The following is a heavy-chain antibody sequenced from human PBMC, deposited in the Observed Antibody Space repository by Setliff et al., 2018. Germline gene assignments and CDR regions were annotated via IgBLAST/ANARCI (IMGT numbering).Heavy chain of an antibody. CDR2: FDPEDGET. CDR3: ATVERVLRFLEWLSRAEYFQH. Sequence: GASVTVSCKVSGYTLTELSMHWVRQAPGKGLEWMGGFDPEDGETIYAQKFQGRVTMTEDTSTDTAYMELSSLRSEDTAVYYCATVERVLRFLEWLSRAEYFQHWGQGTLVTVSS. CDR1: GYTLTELS. V-gene: IGHV1-24*01. D-gene: IGHD3-3*01. J-gene: IGHJ1*01.